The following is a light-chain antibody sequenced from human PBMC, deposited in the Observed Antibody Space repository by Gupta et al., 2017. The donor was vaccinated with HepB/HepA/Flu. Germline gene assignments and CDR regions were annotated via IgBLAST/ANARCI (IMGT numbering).Light chain of an antibody. CDR1: SSNIGTNT. CDR3: AAWDDGLNALV. V-gene: IGLV1-44*01. CDR2: SNN. Sequence: QSVLTQPPSASGTPGQRVTLSCSGSSSNIGTNTVNWYHQFPGTAPKLLIHSNNQWPSGVPDRFSGSKSGTSASLAISGLQSEEEGNYYCAAWDDGLNALVFGGGTKLTVL. J-gene: IGLJ3*02.